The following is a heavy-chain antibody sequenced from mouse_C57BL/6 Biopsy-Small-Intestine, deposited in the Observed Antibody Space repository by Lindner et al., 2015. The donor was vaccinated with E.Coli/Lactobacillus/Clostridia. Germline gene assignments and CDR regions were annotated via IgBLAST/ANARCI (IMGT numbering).Heavy chain of an antibody. CDR3: ARTLATVVSPGVNFYYGMDV. J-gene: IGHJ4*01. CDR2: IVPFSGKI. Sequence: SVKVSCKASRDTFSRFAIFWVRQAPGQGLEWVGGIVPFSGKIDYTHNVQGRITFAADESTTTVYMELSSLRSEDTAVYYCARTLATVVSPGVNFYYGMDVWGQGTTVTVSS. D-gene: IGHD1-1*01. CDR1: RDTFSRFA. V-gene: IGHV1-69*01.